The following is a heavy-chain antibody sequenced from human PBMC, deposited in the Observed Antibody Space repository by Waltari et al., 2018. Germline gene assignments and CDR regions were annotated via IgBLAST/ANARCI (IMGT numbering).Heavy chain of an antibody. Sequence: QVTLRESGPALVKPTQTLTLTCTFSGFSLSTSGMCVSWLRQPPGKALEWLARIDWDDDKYYSTSLKTRLTISKDTSKNQVVLTMTNMDPVDTATYYCARSMATIGGHAFDIWGQGTMVTVSS. CDR2: IDWDDDK. CDR1: GFSLSTSGMC. V-gene: IGHV2-70*15. D-gene: IGHD5-12*01. J-gene: IGHJ3*02. CDR3: ARSMATIGGHAFDI.